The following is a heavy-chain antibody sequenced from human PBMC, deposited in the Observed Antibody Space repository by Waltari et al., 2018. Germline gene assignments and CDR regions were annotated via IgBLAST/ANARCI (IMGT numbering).Heavy chain of an antibody. Sequence: QVQLVQSGAEVKKPGSSVKVSCKASGGTFSSYAISWVRQAPGQGLEWMGGDITIFGTANYPQKFQGRVTITADESTSTAYMELSSLRSEDTAVYYCVALGVVTGYYYYGMDVWGQGTTVTVSS. V-gene: IGHV1-69*13. CDR1: GGTFSSYA. CDR2: DITIFGTA. J-gene: IGHJ6*02. D-gene: IGHD2-15*01. CDR3: VALGVVTGYYYYGMDV.